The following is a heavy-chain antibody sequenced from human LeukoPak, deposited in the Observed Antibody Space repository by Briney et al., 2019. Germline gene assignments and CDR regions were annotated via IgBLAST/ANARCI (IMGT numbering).Heavy chain of an antibody. CDR3: ARTGYCSSASCSVVKQWLVRVYFDY. D-gene: IGHD2-2*01. Sequence: SETLSLTCTVSGASISSSTYYWGWIRQPPGKGLEWIGSIYYSGSTYNNPSLKSRVTMSVDTSKNQFSLVLNSVTAADTAVYYCARTGYCSSASCSVVKQWLVRVYFDYWGQGTLVTVSS. V-gene: IGHV4-39*01. CDR2: IYYSGST. J-gene: IGHJ4*02. CDR1: GASISSSTYY.